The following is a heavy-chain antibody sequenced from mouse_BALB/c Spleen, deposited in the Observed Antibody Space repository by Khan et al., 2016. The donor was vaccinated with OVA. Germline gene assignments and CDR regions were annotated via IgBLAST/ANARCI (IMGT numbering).Heavy chain of an antibody. J-gene: IGHJ3*01. CDR2: ISSGGSYT. CDR1: GFTFSNYA. CDR3: ARELVTTVVATPFAY. D-gene: IGHD1-1*01. Sequence: DVKLVESGGGLVKPGGSLKLSCAASGFTFSNYAMSWVRQTPEKRLEWVATISSGGSYTYYPDSVLGRFTISRDNAKNTLYLQMSSLRSEDTAIYYCARELVTTVVATPFAYWGQGTLVTVSA. V-gene: IGHV5-9-3*01.